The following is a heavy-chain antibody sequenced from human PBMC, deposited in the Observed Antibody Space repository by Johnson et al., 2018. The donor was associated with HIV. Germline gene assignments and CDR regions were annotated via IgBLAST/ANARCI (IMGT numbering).Heavy chain of an antibody. J-gene: IGHJ3*02. CDR3: ATGASSDAFDI. CDR2: IWYDGSNK. CDR1: GFTFSSYG. D-gene: IGHD6-6*01. V-gene: IGHV3-33*01. Sequence: QVQLMESGGGVVQPGRSLRLSCAASGFTFSSYGMHWVRQAPGKGLEWVAVIWYDGSNKYYADYVKGRFTISRDNSKNTLYLQMNSLRAEDTAVYYCATGASSDAFDILGQGTMVTVSS.